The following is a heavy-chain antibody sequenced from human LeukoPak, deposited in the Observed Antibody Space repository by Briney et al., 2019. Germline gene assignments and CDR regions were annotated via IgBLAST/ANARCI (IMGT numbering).Heavy chain of an antibody. V-gene: IGHV3-48*04. CDR1: GFTFSSYN. CDR2: ISSTSSTI. CDR3: VLAVDY. J-gene: IGHJ4*02. D-gene: IGHD1-26*01. Sequence: QAGGSLRLSCAVSGFTFSSYNMHWVRQAPGKGLERISYISSTSSTIYYADSVKGRLTISRDNAKNLLYLQMNSLRAEDTAVYYCVLAVDYWGQGTLVTVSS.